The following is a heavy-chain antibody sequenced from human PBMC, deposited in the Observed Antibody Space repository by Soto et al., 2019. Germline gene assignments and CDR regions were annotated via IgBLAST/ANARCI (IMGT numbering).Heavy chain of an antibody. CDR2: ISAYNGNT. Sequence: QVQLVQSGAEVKKPGDSVKVSCKASGYTFTSYGISWVRQAPGQGLEWMGWISAYNGNTNYAQKLQGRVTMTTDTATSTAYMELRSLRSDDTAVYYCARDGVDTATGYYYGMDVWGQGTTVTVSS. D-gene: IGHD5-18*01. V-gene: IGHV1-18*01. CDR1: GYTFTSYG. J-gene: IGHJ6*02. CDR3: ARDGVDTATGYYYGMDV.